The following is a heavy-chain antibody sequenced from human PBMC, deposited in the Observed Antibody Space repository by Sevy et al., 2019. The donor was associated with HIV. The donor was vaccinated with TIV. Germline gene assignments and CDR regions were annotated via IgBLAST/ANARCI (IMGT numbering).Heavy chain of an antibody. CDR3: AREYGSGSYYNVDPRYYYYYGMDV. Sequence: ASVKVSCKASGYTFTSYDINWVRQATGQGLEWMGWMNPNSGNTGYAQKFQGRVTMTRNTSISTAYMELSSLRSEDTAVYYCAREYGSGSYYNVDPRYYYYYGMDVWGQGTTVTVS. V-gene: IGHV1-8*01. D-gene: IGHD3-10*01. CDR1: GYTFTSYD. CDR2: MNPNSGNT. J-gene: IGHJ6*02.